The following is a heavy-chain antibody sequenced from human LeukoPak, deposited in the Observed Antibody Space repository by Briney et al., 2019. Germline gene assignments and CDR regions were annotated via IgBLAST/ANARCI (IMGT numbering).Heavy chain of an antibody. CDR1: GFTFSTYN. V-gene: IGHV3-21*04. CDR3: ASGNHYYDSSAFSFSL. J-gene: IGHJ4*02. CDR2: ITSGGGYT. D-gene: IGHD3-22*01. Sequence: PGGSLRLPCAASGFTFSTYNMNWVRQAPGKGLEWVSSITSGGGYTYYADSVKGRFTTSRDNAKNSLSLRLDSLRAEDTAVYYCASGNHYYDSSAFSFSLWGQGTLVTVSS.